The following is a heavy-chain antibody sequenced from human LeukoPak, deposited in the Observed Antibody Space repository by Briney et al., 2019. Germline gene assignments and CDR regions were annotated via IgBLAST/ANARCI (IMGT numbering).Heavy chain of an antibody. J-gene: IGHJ4*02. CDR1: GFTLSSYA. CDR3: ARYLIAVAETGYYFDY. V-gene: IGHV3-30-3*01. CDR2: ISYDGSNK. D-gene: IGHD6-19*01. Sequence: GGSLRLSCAASGFTLSSYAMHWVRQAPGKGLEWVAVISYDGSNKYYADSVKGRFTISRDNSKNTLYLQMNSLRAEDTAVYYCARYLIAVAETGYYFDYWGQGTLVTVSS.